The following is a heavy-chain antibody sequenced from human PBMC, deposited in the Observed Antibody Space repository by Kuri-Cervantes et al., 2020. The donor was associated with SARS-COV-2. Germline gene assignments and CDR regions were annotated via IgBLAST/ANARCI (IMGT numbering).Heavy chain of an antibody. D-gene: IGHD2-2*02. CDR3: AKFSDCSSTSRYTGWWDY. Sequence: GESLKISCAASGFTFSSYAMSWVRQAPGKGLEWVSAISGSGGSTYYADSVKGRFTISRDNSKNTLYLQMNSLRAEDTAVYYCAKFSDCSSTSRYTGWWDYWGQGTLVTVSS. V-gene: IGHV3-23*01. J-gene: IGHJ4*02. CDR2: ISGSGGST. CDR1: GFTFSSYA.